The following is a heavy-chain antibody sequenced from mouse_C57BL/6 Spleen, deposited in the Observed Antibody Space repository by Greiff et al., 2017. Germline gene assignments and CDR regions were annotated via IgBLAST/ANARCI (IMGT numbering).Heavy chain of an antibody. CDR3: ARRDFTKGAMDY. J-gene: IGHJ4*01. CDR2: IYPGDGDT. Sequence: VQLQQSGAELVKPGASVKISCKASGYAFSSYWMNWVKQRPGKGLEWIGQIYPGDGDTNYNGKFKGKATLTADKSSSTAYMQLSSLTSEDSAVYFCARRDFTKGAMDYWGQGTSVTVSS. CDR1: GYAFSSYW. D-gene: IGHD1-1*01. V-gene: IGHV1-80*01.